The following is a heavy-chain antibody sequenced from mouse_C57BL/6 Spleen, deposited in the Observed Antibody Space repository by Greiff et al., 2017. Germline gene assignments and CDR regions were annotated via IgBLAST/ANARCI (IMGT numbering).Heavy chain of an antibody. CDR3: TSRQLRLEYFDY. D-gene: IGHD3-2*02. Sequence: QVQLQQSGAELVRPGASVTLSCKASGYTFTDYEMHWVKQTPVHGLEWIGAIDPETGGTSYNQKFKGKAILTADKSSSTAYMELRRLTSEDSAVYYCTSRQLRLEYFDYWGQGTTLTVSS. J-gene: IGHJ2*01. CDR2: IDPETGGT. V-gene: IGHV1-15*01. CDR1: GYTFTDYE.